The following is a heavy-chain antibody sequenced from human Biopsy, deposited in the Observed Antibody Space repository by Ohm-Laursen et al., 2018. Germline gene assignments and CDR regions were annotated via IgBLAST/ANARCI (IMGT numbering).Heavy chain of an antibody. D-gene: IGHD3-22*01. CDR2: ISARDGVV. Sequence: SLRLSCIASGLIFSDYYMSWIRQAPGKGLEWIAYISARDGVVYYADSVKGRFTISRDNTNNSLYLQMTSLRPEDTAVFYCARGKYKDFSTGLPRPYHYTLDFWGPGTTVTVSS. J-gene: IGHJ6*02. CDR1: GLIFSDYY. V-gene: IGHV3-11*01. CDR3: ARGKYKDFSTGLPRPYHYTLDF.